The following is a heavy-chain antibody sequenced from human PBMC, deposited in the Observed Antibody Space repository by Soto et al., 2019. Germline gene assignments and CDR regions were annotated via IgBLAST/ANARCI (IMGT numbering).Heavy chain of an antibody. J-gene: IGHJ3*02. CDR1: GFTFSSYS. V-gene: IGHV3-21*04. CDR2: ISSSGSTI. Sequence: EVQLVESGGGLVKPGGSLRLSCAASGFTFSSYSMNWVRQAPGKGLEWVSSISSSGSTIYYADSVKGRFTISRDNAKNSLYLQMNSLRAEDTAVYYCARDGGYCSGGSCLRDAFDIWGQGTMVTVSS. D-gene: IGHD2-15*01. CDR3: ARDGGYCSGGSCLRDAFDI.